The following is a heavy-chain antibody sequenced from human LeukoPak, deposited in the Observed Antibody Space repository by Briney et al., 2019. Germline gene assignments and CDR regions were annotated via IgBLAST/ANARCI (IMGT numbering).Heavy chain of an antibody. J-gene: IGHJ4*02. CDR3: AREPPQLWIDN. Sequence: GGSLRLSCAASGFTFSQYWMSWVRQAPGKGLEWVANIKPDGSEKHYVDSVKGRFSISRDNTKNSLFLQISSLRGEDSAVYYCAREPPQLWIDNWGQGTRVIVSS. V-gene: IGHV3-7*01. D-gene: IGHD5-18*01. CDR1: GFTFSQYW. CDR2: IKPDGSEK.